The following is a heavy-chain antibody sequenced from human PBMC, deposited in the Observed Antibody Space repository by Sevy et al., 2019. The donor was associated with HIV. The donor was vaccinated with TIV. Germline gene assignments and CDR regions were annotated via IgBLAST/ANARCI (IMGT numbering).Heavy chain of an antibody. CDR3: ARAWNYARDY. V-gene: IGHV3-7*04. D-gene: IGHD1-7*01. CDR2: IKQDGSDK. J-gene: IGHJ4*02. Sequence: GGSLRLSCAASGFTFSNYWMNWVRQAPGKGLEGVANIKQDGSDKYYVDLVRGRFTISRDNAKNSLYLQMNGLRAEDTAVYYCARAWNYARDYWGQGTLVTVSS. CDR1: GFTFSNYW.